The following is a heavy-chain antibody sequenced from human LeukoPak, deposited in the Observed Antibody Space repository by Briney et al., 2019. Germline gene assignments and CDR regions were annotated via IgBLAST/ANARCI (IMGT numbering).Heavy chain of an antibody. CDR1: GFTFSSYA. Sequence: PGGSLRLSCAASGFTFSSYAMTWVRQAPGKGLEWVSLIYSAGSTYYADSVKGRFTISRDNSKNTLYLQMNSLRVEDTAVYYCARAPLLYFDWCYFDYWGQGTLVTVSS. J-gene: IGHJ4*02. D-gene: IGHD3-9*01. CDR2: IYSAGST. CDR3: ARAPLLYFDWCYFDY. V-gene: IGHV3-53*01.